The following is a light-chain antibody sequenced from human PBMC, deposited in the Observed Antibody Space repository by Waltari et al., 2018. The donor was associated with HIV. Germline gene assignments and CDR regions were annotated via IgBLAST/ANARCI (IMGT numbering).Light chain of an antibody. CDR1: SYNYGKNY. Sequence: QSVLTQPPSASGTPGQRVTISCSGSSYNYGKNYVSCYQHLPGTAPKLLIYRNNQRPSGVPDRFSGSKSDTSASLAISGLRSEDEADYFCATWDDSLSGPVFGGGTKLTVL. J-gene: IGLJ3*02. CDR2: RNN. V-gene: IGLV1-47*01. CDR3: ATWDDSLSGPV.